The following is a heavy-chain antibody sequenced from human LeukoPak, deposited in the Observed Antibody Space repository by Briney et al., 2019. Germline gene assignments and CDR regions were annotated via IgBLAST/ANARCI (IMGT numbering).Heavy chain of an antibody. Sequence: GGSLRLSCAASGFTFSSYSMNWVRQAPGKGLEWVSYISSSSSTIYYADSVKGRFTISRDNAKNSLYLQMNSLRAEDTAVYYCARMDTADFWSGYYWSFDYWGQGTLVTVSS. V-gene: IGHV3-48*04. J-gene: IGHJ4*02. CDR3: ARMDTADFWSGYYWSFDY. CDR1: GFTFSSYS. CDR2: ISSSSSTI. D-gene: IGHD3-3*01.